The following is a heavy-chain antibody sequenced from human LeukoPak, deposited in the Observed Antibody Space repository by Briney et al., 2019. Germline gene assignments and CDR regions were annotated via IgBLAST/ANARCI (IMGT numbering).Heavy chain of an antibody. CDR2: INHSGST. V-gene: IGHV4-34*01. CDR1: GGSFSGYY. Sequence: SETLSLTCAVYGGSFSGYYWSWIRQPPARGLEWIGEINHSGSTNYNPSLKGRVTISVDTSKNQFSLKLSSVTAADTAVYYCARGRSSSWYARYYFDYWGQGTLVTVSS. J-gene: IGHJ4*02. D-gene: IGHD6-13*01. CDR3: ARGRSSSWYARYYFDY.